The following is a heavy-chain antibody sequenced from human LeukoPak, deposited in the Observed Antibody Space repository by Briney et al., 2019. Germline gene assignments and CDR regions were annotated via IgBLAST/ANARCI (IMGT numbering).Heavy chain of an antibody. CDR2: VSPYNGDT. Sequence: ASVKVSCKASGYTFTSYGISWVRQAPGQGLEWMGWVSPYNGDTNYAQKFRGRVTMSTDTSTGTAYMELRSLRFDDTAIYYCAKDWHILTGRNCFDPWGHGTLVTVSS. V-gene: IGHV1-18*01. CDR3: AKDWHILTGRNCFDP. D-gene: IGHD3-9*01. J-gene: IGHJ5*02. CDR1: GYTFTSYG.